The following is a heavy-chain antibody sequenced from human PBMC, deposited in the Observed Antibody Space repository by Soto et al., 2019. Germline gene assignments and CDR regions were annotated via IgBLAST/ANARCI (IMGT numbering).Heavy chain of an antibody. CDR1: GYTFAHYG. J-gene: IGHJ4*02. Sequence: QVQLVQSGAEVKKPGASVKVSCKASGYTFAHYGIGWVRQAPGQGLEWVGWIIPIFGTANYAQKFQGRVTITADESTSTAYMELSSLRSEDTAVYYCARDRADSSGWYVPGDYWGQGTLVTVSS. CDR3: ARDRADSSGWYVPGDY. V-gene: IGHV1-69*13. D-gene: IGHD6-19*01. CDR2: IIPIFGTA.